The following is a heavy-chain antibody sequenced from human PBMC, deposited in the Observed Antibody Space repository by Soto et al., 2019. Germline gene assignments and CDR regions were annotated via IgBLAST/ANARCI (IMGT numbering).Heavy chain of an antibody. CDR2: IYPGDSDA. Sequence: GESLKISCKGSGYSFTSYWIGWVRQMPGKGLEWMGIIYPGDSDARYSPSFQGQVTISADKSISTAYLQWSSLKASDTAMYYCARQGTQIHYGMDVWGQGTTVTVSS. J-gene: IGHJ6*02. CDR3: ARQGTQIHYGMDV. CDR1: GYSFTSYW. V-gene: IGHV5-51*01. D-gene: IGHD1-1*01.